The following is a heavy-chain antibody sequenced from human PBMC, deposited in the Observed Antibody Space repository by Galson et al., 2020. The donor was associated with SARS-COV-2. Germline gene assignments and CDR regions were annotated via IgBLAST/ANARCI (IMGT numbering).Heavy chain of an antibody. CDR2: ISYDGSNK. D-gene: IGHD3-10*01. CDR1: GFTFSSYA. V-gene: IGHV3-30*01. CDR3: ARETITLVDY. J-gene: IGHJ4*02. Sequence: GESLKISCAASGFTFSSYAMHWVRQAPGKGLEWVAVISYDGSNKYYADSVKGRFTISRDNSKNTLYLLMNSLRAEDTAVYYCARETITLVDYWGQGTLVTVSS.